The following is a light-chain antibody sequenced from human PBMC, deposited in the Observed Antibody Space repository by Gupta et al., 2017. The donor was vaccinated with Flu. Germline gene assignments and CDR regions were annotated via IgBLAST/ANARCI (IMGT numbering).Light chain of an antibody. CDR1: QSVSST. CDR2: GAS. V-gene: IGKV3-15*01. CDR3: QEYSNWPLLT. J-gene: IGKJ4*01. Sequence: ATLSVSPGERATLSCRASQSVSSTLAWYQQKPGQAPRLLIYGASTTATGVPARFSGSGSGTEFTLTISSLQSEDFAVYYCQEYSNWPLLTFGGGTKVEIK.